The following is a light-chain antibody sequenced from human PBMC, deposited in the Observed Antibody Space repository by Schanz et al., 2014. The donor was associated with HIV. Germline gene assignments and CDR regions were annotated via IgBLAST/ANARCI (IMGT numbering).Light chain of an antibody. CDR2: DVS. Sequence: QSALTQPASVSGSPGQSITISCTGTSSDVGGYNYVSWYQQHPGKAPKLMIYDVSNRPSGVSNRFSGSKSGNTASLTISGLQAEDEADYYCSSYTSSSTGVFGGGTKFTVL. CDR3: SSYTSSSTGV. CDR1: SSDVGGYNY. V-gene: IGLV2-14*01. J-gene: IGLJ3*02.